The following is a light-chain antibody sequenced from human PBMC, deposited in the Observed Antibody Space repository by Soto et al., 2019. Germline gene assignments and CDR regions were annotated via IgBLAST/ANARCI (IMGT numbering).Light chain of an antibody. CDR1: QSVSNW. J-gene: IGKJ1*01. V-gene: IGKV1-5*03. CDR3: QQYNNYPRT. Sequence: DIQMTQSPSTLSASVGDRVTITCRASQSVSNWLAWYQQKPGRAPSLLIYKASSLESGVPSRFSGSGSGTEFTLTIRSLHPDDFATYYCQQYNNYPRTFGQGTKVEVK. CDR2: KAS.